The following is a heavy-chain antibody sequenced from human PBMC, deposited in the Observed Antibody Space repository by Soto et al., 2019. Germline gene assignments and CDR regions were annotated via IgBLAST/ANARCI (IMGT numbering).Heavy chain of an antibody. CDR1: GFTFSTNA. J-gene: IGHJ4*02. Sequence: GGSLRLSCAASGFTFSTNAMSWVRQAPGMGLEFVSLISGSGNTIYYADSVKGRFTISRDNSKNTVSLQMNSLRAEDTAVYYCAKVGYDTYGYYLRSLDYWGQGTLVTVSS. D-gene: IGHD3-3*01. V-gene: IGHV3-23*01. CDR2: ISGSGNTI. CDR3: AKVGYDTYGYYLRSLDY.